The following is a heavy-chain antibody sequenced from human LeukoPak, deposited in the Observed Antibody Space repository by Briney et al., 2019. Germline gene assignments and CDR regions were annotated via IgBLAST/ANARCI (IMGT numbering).Heavy chain of an antibody. CDR1: GFTIDDYG. CDR3: ANGYCTNGICYPYYYYYMDV. V-gene: IGHV3-20*04. J-gene: IGHJ6*03. CDR2: INWNGGST. Sequence: GGSLRLSCGASGFTIDDYGMSWVRQAPGKGLEWVSGINWNGGSTGYADSVKGRFTISRDNAKNSLYLQMNSLRAEDTAVYYCANGYCTNGICYPYYYYYMDVWGKGTTVTVSS. D-gene: IGHD2-8*01.